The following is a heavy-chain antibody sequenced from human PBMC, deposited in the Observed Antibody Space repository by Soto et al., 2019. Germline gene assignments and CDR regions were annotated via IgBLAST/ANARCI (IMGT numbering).Heavy chain of an antibody. D-gene: IGHD6-13*01. CDR3: ARDRAAAGGMDV. CDR2: IYYSGST. CDR1: GGSISSYY. J-gene: IGHJ6*02. Sequence: QVQLQESGPGLVKPSETLSLTCTVSGGSISSYYWSWIRQPPGKGLEWIGYIYYSGSTNYNPSLNSRVTISVDTSKNQFSLKLSSVTAADTAVYYCARDRAAAGGMDVWGQGTTVTVSS. V-gene: IGHV4-59*01.